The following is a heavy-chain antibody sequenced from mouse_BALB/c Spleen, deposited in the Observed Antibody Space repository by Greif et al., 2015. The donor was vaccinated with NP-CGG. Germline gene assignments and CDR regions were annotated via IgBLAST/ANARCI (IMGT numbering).Heavy chain of an antibody. D-gene: IGHD1-2*01. Sequence: VQLQQSGAELVKPGASVKLSCKASGYTFISYYMYWVKQRPGQGLEWIGEINPSNGGANLNEKFKSKATLTVDKSSNTAYMQLSSLTSEDSAVYFCTRGRRRDFDFWGQGTTLTVSS. CDR2: INPSNGGA. J-gene: IGHJ2*01. V-gene: IGHV1S81*02. CDR3: TRGRRRDFDF. CDR1: GYTFISYY.